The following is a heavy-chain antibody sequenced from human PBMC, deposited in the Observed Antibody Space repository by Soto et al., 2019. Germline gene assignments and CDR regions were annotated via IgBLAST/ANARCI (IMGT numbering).Heavy chain of an antibody. CDR2: IYYSGST. V-gene: IGHV4-31*03. J-gene: IGHJ5*02. CDR1: GGSISSGGYY. Sequence: QVQLQESGPGLLKPSQTLSLTCTVSGGSISSGGYYWIWIRQHPGKGLEWIVYIYYSGSTYYNPSLKRRVTLSVDPSKNQFALKLSSVTGADTAVYYCARGVVIKGWFDPWGQGTLVTGSS. CDR3: ARGVVIKGWFDP. D-gene: IGHD3-3*01.